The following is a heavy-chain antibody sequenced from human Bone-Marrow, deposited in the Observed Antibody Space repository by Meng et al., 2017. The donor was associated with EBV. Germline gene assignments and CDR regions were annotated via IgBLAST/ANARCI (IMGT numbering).Heavy chain of an antibody. CDR1: GVTVGDVW. D-gene: IGHD3-10*01. V-gene: IGHV3-15*01. CDR2: IKSRIDDGTT. CDR3: CTGGHYCGT. Sequence: EEHLVESGGGLVKPGGSLRLSCVASGVTVGDVWMGWGRQGPGKGLEWVGRIKSRIDDGTTDYAASVEGRFTVWRDESKNTLYAEMNSLKSEDTALYFCCTGGHYCGTWGQGTLVTVSS. J-gene: IGHJ1*01.